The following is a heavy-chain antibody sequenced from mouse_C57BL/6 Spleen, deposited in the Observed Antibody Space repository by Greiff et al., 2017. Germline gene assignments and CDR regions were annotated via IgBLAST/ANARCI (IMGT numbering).Heavy chain of an antibody. CDR1: GFTFTDYY. CDR2: IRNKANGYTT. J-gene: IGHJ2*01. CDR3: ARYRDSFDY. Sequence: EVKLMESGGGLVQPGGSLSLSCAASGFTFTDYYMSWVRQPPGKALEWLGFIRNKANGYTTEYSASVKGRFTISRDNSQSILYLQMNALRAEDSATYYCARYRDSFDYWGQGTTLTVSS. V-gene: IGHV7-3*01.